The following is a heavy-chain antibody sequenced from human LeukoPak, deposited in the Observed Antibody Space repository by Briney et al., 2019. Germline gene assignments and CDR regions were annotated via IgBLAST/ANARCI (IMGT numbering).Heavy chain of an antibody. D-gene: IGHD6-6*01. Sequence: PSETLSLTCTVSGGSISSGGYCWSWIRQHPGKGLEWIGYIYYSGSTYYNPSLKSRVTISVDTSKNQFSLKLSSVTAADTAVYYCASLSYSSSAPGGYWGQGTLVTVSS. J-gene: IGHJ4*02. CDR1: GGSISSGGYC. CDR3: ASLSYSSSAPGGY. V-gene: IGHV4-31*03. CDR2: IYYSGST.